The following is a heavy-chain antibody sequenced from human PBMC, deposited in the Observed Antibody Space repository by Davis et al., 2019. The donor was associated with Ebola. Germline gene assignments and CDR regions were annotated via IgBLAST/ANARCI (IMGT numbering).Heavy chain of an antibody. Sequence: AASVKVSCKASGYTFTSYGISWVRQAPGQGLEWMGWISAYNGNTNYAQKLQCRVTMTTDTSTSTAYMELRSLRSDDTAVYYCARTPRTMYYDFWSGYYNWFDPWGQGTLVTVSS. J-gene: IGHJ5*02. CDR1: GYTFTSYG. CDR3: ARTPRTMYYDFWSGYYNWFDP. CDR2: ISAYNGNT. D-gene: IGHD3-3*01. V-gene: IGHV1-18*01.